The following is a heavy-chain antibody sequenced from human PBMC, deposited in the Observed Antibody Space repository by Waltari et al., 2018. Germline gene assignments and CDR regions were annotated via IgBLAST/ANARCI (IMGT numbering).Heavy chain of an antibody. J-gene: IGHJ3*02. CDR1: GFTLSSYW. CDR2: IMTDGSEE. Sequence: EVQLVESGGGLVEPGGSLSTSCAASGFTLSSYWMSWVRQAPGKGLEWVANIMTDGSEEYYVDSVRGRFTISRDNAKNSLFLQMNSLRPEDTAVYYCARDQWFAFDIWGQGTMVTVSS. V-gene: IGHV3-7*01. D-gene: IGHD3-22*01. CDR3: ARDQWFAFDI.